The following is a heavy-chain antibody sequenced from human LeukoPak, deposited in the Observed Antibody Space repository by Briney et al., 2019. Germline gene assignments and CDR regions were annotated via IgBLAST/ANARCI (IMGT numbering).Heavy chain of an antibody. Sequence: GGSLRLSCAASGFTFSNYAMKWVRQAPGKGLEWVSSISSSSGYIYYADSVKGRFIISRDNAKNSLYLQMNSLRAEDTAVYYCARDVDTSNHMSIFDPWGQGTLVTVSS. CDR1: GFTFSNYA. J-gene: IGHJ5*02. V-gene: IGHV3-21*01. D-gene: IGHD2-21*01. CDR2: ISSSSGYI. CDR3: ARDVDTSNHMSIFDP.